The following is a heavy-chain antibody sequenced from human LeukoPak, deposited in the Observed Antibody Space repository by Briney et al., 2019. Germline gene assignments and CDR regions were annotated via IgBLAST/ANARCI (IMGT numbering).Heavy chain of an antibody. J-gene: IGHJ4*02. V-gene: IGHV5-51*01. CDR2: IYPGDSDT. CDR3: ARYHCGGDCHNFDY. CDR1: EYSFNFYW. D-gene: IGHD2-21*02. Sequence: GESLKISCKGSEYSFNFYWIAWVRQMPGKGLQWMGIIYPGDSDTRYSPSFQGQVTISADKSISTAYLQWSSLKASDTAMYYCARYHCGGDCHNFDYWGQGTLVTVSS.